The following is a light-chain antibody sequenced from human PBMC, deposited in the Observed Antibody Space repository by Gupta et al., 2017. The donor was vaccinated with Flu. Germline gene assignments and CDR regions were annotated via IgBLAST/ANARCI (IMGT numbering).Light chain of an antibody. CDR1: QDISNS. CDR3: QQYDILPGLS. V-gene: IGKV1-33*01. CDR2: DAS. Sequence: DIQMTQSPSSLSASVGDRVTITCQASQDISNSLNWFQQKPGKAPKLLIYDASNLDIGVPSRFSGSGSETEFTFTISSLQPEDIGTYYCQQYDILPGLSFGGGTKVEIK. J-gene: IGKJ4*01.